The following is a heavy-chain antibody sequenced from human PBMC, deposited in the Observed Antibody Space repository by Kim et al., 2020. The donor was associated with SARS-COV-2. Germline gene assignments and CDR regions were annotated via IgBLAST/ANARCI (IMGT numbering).Heavy chain of an antibody. V-gene: IGHV4-34*01. Sequence: SETLSLTCAVYGGSFSGYYWSWIRQPPGKGLEWIGEINHSGSTNYNPSLKSRVTISVDTSKNQFSLKLSSVTAADTAVYYCARGSRGNGAWYFDLWGRGTLVTVSS. D-gene: IGHD3-22*01. CDR1: GGSFSGYY. CDR2: INHSGST. J-gene: IGHJ2*01. CDR3: ARGSRGNGAWYFDL.